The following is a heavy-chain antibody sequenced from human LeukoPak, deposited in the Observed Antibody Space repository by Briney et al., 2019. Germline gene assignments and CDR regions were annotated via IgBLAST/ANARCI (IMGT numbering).Heavy chain of an antibody. J-gene: IGHJ4*02. Sequence: GGSLRLSCVASGFSFSDYNMNWVRQAPGKGLEWISFISSRTNTIYYADSVKGRFAISRDNARNSVYLQMNNLRVEDTAVFYCARDAFQSIIPFDYRGQGTLVTVSS. V-gene: IGHV3-48*01. CDR1: GFSFSDYN. CDR3: ARDAFQSIIPFDY. D-gene: IGHD5-12*01. CDR2: ISSRTNTI.